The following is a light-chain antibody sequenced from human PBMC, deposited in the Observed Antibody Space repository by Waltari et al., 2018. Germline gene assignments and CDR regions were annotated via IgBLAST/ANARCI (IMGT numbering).Light chain of an antibody. J-gene: IGLJ2*01. CDR2: GVP. Sequence: QSALTQPASVSGSPGQSITISCTGTSSDIGGYDYVSWYQQHPGKAPKLMIYGVPNRPSGVSNRFTGSKSGNTASLTISGLQAEDEADYYCSSHTRSSTHVFGGGTKVTVL. CDR1: SSDIGGYDY. CDR3: SSHTRSSTHV. V-gene: IGLV2-14*01.